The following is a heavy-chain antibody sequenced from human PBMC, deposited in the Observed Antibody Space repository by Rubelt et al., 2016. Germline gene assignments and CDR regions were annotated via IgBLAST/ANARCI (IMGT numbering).Heavy chain of an antibody. CDR1: GYSFTSYW. CDR3: AGDRGGYCSGGSCDAFDI. D-gene: IGHD2-15*01. Sequence: EVLLVQSGAEVKKPGESLRISCKGSGYSFTSYWIGWVGQMPGKGLEWMGIIYPGYSDTRYSPSSQGQGTSPSDKSISTAYLQWSSLKASDTAMYYCAGDRGGYCSGGSCDAFDIWGQGTMVTVSS. J-gene: IGHJ3*02. CDR2: IYPGYSDT. V-gene: IGHV5-51*01.